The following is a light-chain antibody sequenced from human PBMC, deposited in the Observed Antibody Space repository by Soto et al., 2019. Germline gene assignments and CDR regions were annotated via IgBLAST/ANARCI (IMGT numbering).Light chain of an antibody. CDR1: NIGTKG. J-gene: IGLJ2*01. CDR3: QVWDSSSDHVV. Sequence: SYELTQPPSVSVAPGQTARITCGGNNIGTKGVNWYQQKPGHAPVLVVYDERDRPSGIPERVSGSNSGNTATLTISRVEAGDEADYYCQVWDSSSDHVVFGGGTKLTVL. V-gene: IGLV3-21*02. CDR2: DER.